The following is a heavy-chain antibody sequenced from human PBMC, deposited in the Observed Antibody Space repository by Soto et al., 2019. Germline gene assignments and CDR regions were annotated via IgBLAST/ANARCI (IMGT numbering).Heavy chain of an antibody. D-gene: IGHD3-9*01. CDR2: ISGSGGST. J-gene: IGHJ4*02. CDR1: GFTFSSYA. V-gene: IGHV3-23*01. Sequence: LRLSCAASGFTFSSYAMSWVRQAPGKGLEWVSAISGSGGSTYYADSVKGRFTISRDNSKNTLYLQMNSLRAEDTAVYYCAKDLRYFDWLVPALDYWGQGTLVTVSS. CDR3: AKDLRYFDWLVPALDY.